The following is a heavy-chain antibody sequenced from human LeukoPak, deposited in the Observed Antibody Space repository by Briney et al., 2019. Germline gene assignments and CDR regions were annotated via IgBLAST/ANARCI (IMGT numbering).Heavy chain of an antibody. J-gene: IGHJ4*02. V-gene: IGHV1-69*05. CDR1: GGTFSIYA. CDR2: IILICGTA. CDR3: AIREYDILTGYYATAIDY. D-gene: IGHD3-9*01. Sequence: SVTVSRKASGGTFSIYAISWVRQAPGQGLERMGMIILICGTANYSQKFQGRVTITTDESTSTAYMELSSLRSEDTAVYYCAIREYDILTGYYATAIDYWGQGTLVTVSS.